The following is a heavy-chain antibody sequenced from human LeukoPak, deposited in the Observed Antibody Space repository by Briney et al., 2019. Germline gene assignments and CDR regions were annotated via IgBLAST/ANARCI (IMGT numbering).Heavy chain of an antibody. D-gene: IGHD6-13*01. V-gene: IGHV1-8*01. CDR2: MNPNSGNT. CDR1: GYTFTSYD. J-gene: IGHJ4*02. CDR3: ARADIEAAGRRMRY. Sequence: ASVKVSCKASGYTFTSYDINWVRQATGQGLEWMGWMNPNSGNTGYAQKFRGRVTMTRNTSISTAYMELSSLRSEDTAVYYCARADIEAAGRRMRYWGQGTLVPVSS.